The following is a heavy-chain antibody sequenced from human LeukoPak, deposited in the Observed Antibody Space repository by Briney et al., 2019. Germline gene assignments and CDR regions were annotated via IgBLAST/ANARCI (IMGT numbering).Heavy chain of an antibody. J-gene: IGHJ4*02. CDR3: ARQEGSSWSSSPFDY. V-gene: IGHV4-59*08. D-gene: IGHD6-13*01. CDR2: IYYSGTT. CDR1: GGSISGYY. Sequence: PSETLSLTCTVSGGSISGYYWNWIRQPPGKGLEWIGYIYYSGTTNYNPSLKSRVTISVDTSKNQFSLKLSSVTAADTAVYYCARQEGSSWSSSPFDYWGQGTLVTVSS.